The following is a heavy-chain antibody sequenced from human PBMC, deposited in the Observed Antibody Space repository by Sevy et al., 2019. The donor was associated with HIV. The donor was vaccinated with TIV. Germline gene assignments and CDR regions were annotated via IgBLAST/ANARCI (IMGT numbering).Heavy chain of an antibody. V-gene: IGHV1-18*01. CDR3: ARVDRAYYYDSSGYNWFDP. CDR1: GYTCTSYG. J-gene: IGHJ5*02. Sequence: ASVKVSCKASGYTCTSYGISWVRPAPGQGLEWMGWISAYNGNTNYAQKLQGRVTMTTDTSTSTAYMELRSLRSDDTAVYYCARVDRAYYYDSSGYNWFDPWGQGTLVTVSS. CDR2: ISAYNGNT. D-gene: IGHD3-22*01.